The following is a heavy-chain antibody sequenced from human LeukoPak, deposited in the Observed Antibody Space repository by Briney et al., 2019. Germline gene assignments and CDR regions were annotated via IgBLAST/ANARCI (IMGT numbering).Heavy chain of an antibody. D-gene: IGHD4-17*01. V-gene: IGHV3-23*01. J-gene: IGHJ4*02. Sequence: GGSLRLSCAASGFTFSDFAMSWVRQAPGKGLECVSVISSSGGRTYYADSVKARFTISRDNYKNTLSLQMNSLTADDTAVYYCAKGHSDYGTGFDLWGQGTLVTVPS. CDR3: AKGHSDYGTGFDL. CDR1: GFTFSDFA. CDR2: ISSSGGRT.